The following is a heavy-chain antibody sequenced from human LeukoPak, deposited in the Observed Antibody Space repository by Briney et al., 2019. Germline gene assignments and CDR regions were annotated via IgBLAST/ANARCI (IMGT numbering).Heavy chain of an antibody. CDR1: GFTFSSYA. CDR3: AKGGKSSGWYRGTDY. Sequence: GGSLRLSCAASGFTFSSYAMHWVRQAPGKGLEGVAVISYDGSNKYYADSVKGRFTISRDNSKNTLYLQMNSLRTDDTAVYYCAKGGKSSGWYRGTDYWGQGTLVTVSS. D-gene: IGHD6-19*01. V-gene: IGHV3-30-3*01. CDR2: ISYDGSNK. J-gene: IGHJ4*02.